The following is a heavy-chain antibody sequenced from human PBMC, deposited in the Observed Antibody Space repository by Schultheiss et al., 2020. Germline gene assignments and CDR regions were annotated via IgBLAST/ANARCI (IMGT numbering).Heavy chain of an antibody. J-gene: IGHJ4*02. V-gene: IGHV4-39*01. D-gene: IGHD6-13*01. CDR3: ARRGVTAAGNFDY. Sequence: SETLSLTCTVSGGSISGYYWGWIRQPPGKGLEWIGSMYYSGSTYYNPSLKSRVTISVDTSKNQFSLKLSSVTAADTAVYYCARRGVTAAGNFDYWGQGTLVTVSS. CDR2: MYYSGST. CDR1: GGSISGYY.